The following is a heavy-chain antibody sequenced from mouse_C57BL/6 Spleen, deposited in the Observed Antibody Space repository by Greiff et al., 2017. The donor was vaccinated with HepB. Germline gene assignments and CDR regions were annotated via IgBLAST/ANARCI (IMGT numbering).Heavy chain of an antibody. V-gene: IGHV1-64*01. CDR2: IHPNSGST. CDR3: ARPPLYYGSSPWYFDV. J-gene: IGHJ1*03. D-gene: IGHD1-1*01. CDR1: GYTFTSYW. Sequence: QVQLKQPGAELVKPGASVKLSCKASGYTFTSYWMHWVKQRPGQGLEWIGMIHPNSGSTNYNEKFKSKATLTVDKSSSTAYMQLSSLTSEDSAVYYCARPPLYYGSSPWYFDVWGTGTTVTVSS.